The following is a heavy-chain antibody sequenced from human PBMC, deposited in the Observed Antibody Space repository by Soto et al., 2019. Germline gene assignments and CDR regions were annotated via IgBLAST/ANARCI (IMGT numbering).Heavy chain of an antibody. D-gene: IGHD2-15*01. CDR1: GGSISSFY. J-gene: IGHJ4*02. V-gene: IGHV4-59*06. CDR3: ARRCSGGSCSHGTFDY. CDR2: IYYSGST. Sequence: SETLSLTCTVSGGSISSFYWSWIRQPPGKGLEWIGYIYYSGSTYYNPSLKSRVTISVDTSKNQFSLKLSSVTAADTAVYYCARRCSGGSCSHGTFDYWGQGTLVTVSS.